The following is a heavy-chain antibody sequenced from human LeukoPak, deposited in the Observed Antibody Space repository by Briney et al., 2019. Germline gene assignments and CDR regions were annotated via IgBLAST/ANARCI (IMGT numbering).Heavy chain of an antibody. Sequence: PGGSLRLSCAASGFTFSSYGMHWVRQAPGKGLEWVAFIRYDGGNKYYADSVKGRFTISRGNSKNTLYLQMNSLRAEDTAVYYCAKGTNRYSGSYKGFDYWGQGTLVTVSS. J-gene: IGHJ4*02. CDR1: GFTFSSYG. V-gene: IGHV3-30*02. CDR3: AKGTNRYSGSYKGFDY. CDR2: IRYDGGNK. D-gene: IGHD1-26*01.